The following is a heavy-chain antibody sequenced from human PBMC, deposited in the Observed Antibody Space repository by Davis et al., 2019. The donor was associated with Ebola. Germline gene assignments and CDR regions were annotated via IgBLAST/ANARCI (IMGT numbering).Heavy chain of an antibody. CDR1: GYTFPNYW. Sequence: GESLKISCKASGYTFPNYWLVWVRQMPGKGLEWMGIIYPGDSDARYNPSFQGHVTFSADKSINTAYLHWSSLKSSGTAMYFCARRAEQAMFRRGVFDIWGQGTMVTVSS. CDR3: ARRAEQAMFRRGVFDI. D-gene: IGHD1/OR15-1a*01. J-gene: IGHJ3*02. V-gene: IGHV5-51*01. CDR2: IYPGDSDA.